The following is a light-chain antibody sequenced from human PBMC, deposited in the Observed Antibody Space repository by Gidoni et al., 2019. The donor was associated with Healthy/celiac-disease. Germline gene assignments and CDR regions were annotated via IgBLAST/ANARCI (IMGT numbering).Light chain of an antibody. Sequence: EIVMTQSPATLSVSPGERATPTCRASQSVSSNLAWYQQKTGQAPRLLIYGASTRATSIPARFSGSGSATEFTPTISSLQSEDFAVYYCQQYNNWPPATFGQGTKVEIK. V-gene: IGKV3-15*01. CDR2: GAS. CDR1: QSVSSN. J-gene: IGKJ1*01. CDR3: QQYNNWPPAT.